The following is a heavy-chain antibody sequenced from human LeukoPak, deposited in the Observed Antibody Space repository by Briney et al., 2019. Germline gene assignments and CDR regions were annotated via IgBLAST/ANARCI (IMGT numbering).Heavy chain of an antibody. D-gene: IGHD6-19*01. CDR3: ARSIAVAGFDY. CDR1: GFTFSSYG. V-gene: IGHV3-33*01. J-gene: IGHJ4*02. CDR2: IWYDGSNK. Sequence: GGSLRLSCAASGFTFSSYGMHWARQAPGKGLEWVAVIWYDGSNKYYADSVKGRFTISRDNSKNTLYLQMNSLRAEDTAVYYCARSIAVAGFDYWGQGTLVTVSS.